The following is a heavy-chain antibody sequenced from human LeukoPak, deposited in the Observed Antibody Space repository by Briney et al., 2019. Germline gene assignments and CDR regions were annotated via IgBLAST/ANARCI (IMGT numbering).Heavy chain of an antibody. D-gene: IGHD3-22*01. Sequence: ASVKVSCKASGYTFTSYGISWVRQAPGQGLEWMGWISAYNGNTNYAQKLQGRVTMTTDTSTSTAYMELRSLRSDDTAVYYCARDSGSNDSSDLHDAFDIWGQGTMVTVSS. CDR1: GYTFTSYG. J-gene: IGHJ3*02. CDR3: ARDSGSNDSSDLHDAFDI. CDR2: ISAYNGNT. V-gene: IGHV1-18*01.